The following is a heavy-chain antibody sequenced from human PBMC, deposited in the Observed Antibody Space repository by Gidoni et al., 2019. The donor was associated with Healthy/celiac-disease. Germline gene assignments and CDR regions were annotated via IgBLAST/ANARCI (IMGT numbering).Heavy chain of an antibody. Sequence: QVQLQESGPGLVKPSQTLSLTCTVSGGSISSGGYYWSWIRQHPGKGLEWIGYIYYSGSTYYNPSLKSRVTISVDTSKNQFSLKLSSVTAADTAVYYCARQVYSNDDSNWFDPWGQGTLVTVSS. CDR1: GGSISSGGYY. D-gene: IGHD4-4*01. CDR2: IYYSGST. V-gene: IGHV4-31*03. CDR3: ARQVYSNDDSNWFDP. J-gene: IGHJ5*02.